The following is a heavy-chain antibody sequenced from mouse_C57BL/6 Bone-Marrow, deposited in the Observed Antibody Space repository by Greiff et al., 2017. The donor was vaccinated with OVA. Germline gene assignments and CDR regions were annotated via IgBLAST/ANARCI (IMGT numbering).Heavy chain of an antibody. CDR1: GYAFSSSW. D-gene: IGHD1-1*01. CDR2: IYPGDGDT. Sequence: VQLQQSGPELVKPGASVKISCKASGYAFSSSWMNWVKQRPGKGLEWIGRIYPGDGDTNYNGKFKGKATLTADKSSSTAYMQLSSLTSEDSAVYYCAISPYYGQRYWGQGTTLTVSS. V-gene: IGHV1-82*01. CDR3: AISPYYGQRY. J-gene: IGHJ2*01.